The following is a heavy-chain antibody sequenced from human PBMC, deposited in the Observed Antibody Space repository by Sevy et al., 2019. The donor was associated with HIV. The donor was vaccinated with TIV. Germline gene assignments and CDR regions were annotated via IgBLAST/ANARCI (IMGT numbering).Heavy chain of an antibody. D-gene: IGHD2-15*01. CDR2: MNPNSGNT. V-gene: IGHV1-8*01. CDR3: AGGYCSGGSCYLGRYYYYGMDV. Sequence: ASVKVSCKASGYTFTSYDINWVRQATGQGLEWMGWMNPNSGNTGYAQKFQGRVTMTRNTSISTAYMELSSLRSEDTAVYYCAGGYCSGGSCYLGRYYYYGMDVWGQGTTVTVSS. J-gene: IGHJ6*02. CDR1: GYTFTSYD.